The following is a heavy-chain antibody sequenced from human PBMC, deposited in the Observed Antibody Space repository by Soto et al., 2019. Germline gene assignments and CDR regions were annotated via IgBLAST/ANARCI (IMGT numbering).Heavy chain of an antibody. J-gene: IGHJ4*02. CDR1: GFTFISYG. CDR3: ANDYGDLSFDY. CDR2: ISYDGSNK. V-gene: IGHV3-30*18. Sequence: GGSLRLSCAASGFTFISYGMHWVRQAPGKGLEWVAVISYDGSNKYYADSVKGRFTISGDNSKNTLYLQMNSLRAEDTAVYYCANDYGDLSFDYWGQGT. D-gene: IGHD4-17*01.